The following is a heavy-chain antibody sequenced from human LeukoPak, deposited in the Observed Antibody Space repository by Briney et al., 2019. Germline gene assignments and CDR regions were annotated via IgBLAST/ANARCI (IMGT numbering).Heavy chain of an antibody. Sequence: PGGSLRLSCAASGFTFSSYSMNWVRQAPGKGLEWVSSISSSSSYIYYADSVKGRFTISRDNAKNSLYLQMNSLRAEDTAVYYCATGRGWVAAATRLDYWGQGTLVTVSS. D-gene: IGHD6-13*01. CDR1: GFTFSSYS. J-gene: IGHJ4*02. CDR3: ATGRGWVAAATRLDY. V-gene: IGHV3-21*01. CDR2: ISSSSSYI.